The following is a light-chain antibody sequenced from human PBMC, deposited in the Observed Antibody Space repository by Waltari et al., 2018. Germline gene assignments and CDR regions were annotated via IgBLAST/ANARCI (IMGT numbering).Light chain of an antibody. V-gene: IGKV4-1*01. CDR3: QQYYNTPLT. CDR2: WAS. Sequence: DIVMTQSPESLAVSLGERATINCKTSESVLYSSNNKNHLAWYQQKPGQPPKLLLYWASTRKSGVPERFSGSGSETDFTHTVTSLQAEDVAVYYCQQYYNTPLTFGGGTKVEIK. CDR1: ESVLYSSNNKNH. J-gene: IGKJ4*01.